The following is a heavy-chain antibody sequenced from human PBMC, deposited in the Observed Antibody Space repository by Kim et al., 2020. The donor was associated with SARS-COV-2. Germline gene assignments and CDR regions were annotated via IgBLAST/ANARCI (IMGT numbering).Heavy chain of an antibody. CDR2: ISYDGSNK. CDR1: GFTFSSYG. D-gene: IGHD3-9*01. Sequence: GGSLRLSCAASGFTFSSYGMHWVRQAPGKGLEWVAVISYDGSNKYYADSVKGRFTISRDNSKNTLYLQMNSLRAEDTAVYYCAKGTYYDILTGYGAGHYFDYWGQGTLVTVSS. J-gene: IGHJ4*02. CDR3: AKGTYYDILTGYGAGHYFDY. V-gene: IGHV3-30*18.